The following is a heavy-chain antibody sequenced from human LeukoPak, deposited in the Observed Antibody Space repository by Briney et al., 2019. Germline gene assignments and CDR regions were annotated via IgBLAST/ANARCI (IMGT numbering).Heavy chain of an antibody. J-gene: IGHJ5*02. CDR2: IYSGGST. CDR3: AREELGSSLGFDP. V-gene: IGHV3-53*01. Sequence: GGSLRLSCAASGFTVSSNYMSWVRQAPGWGLEWVSVIYSGGSTYYADSVKGRSTISRDNSKNTLYLQMSSLRAEDTAVYYCAREELGSSLGFDPWGQGTLVTVSS. D-gene: IGHD3-16*01. CDR1: GFTVSSNY.